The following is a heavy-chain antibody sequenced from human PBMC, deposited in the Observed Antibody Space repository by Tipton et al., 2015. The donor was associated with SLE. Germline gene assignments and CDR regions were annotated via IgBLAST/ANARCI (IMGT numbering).Heavy chain of an antibody. CDR3: ARSAGYGSNWAHFDY. D-gene: IGHD6-13*01. Sequence: LRLSCTVSDGSVSSHYWTWIRQPPGKGLEWIGYIYYSGSTNYNPSLKSRVTISVDTSKNQFSLKLSSVTAADTAVYYCARSAGYGSNWAHFDYWGQGTLVTVSS. CDR1: DGSVSSHY. CDR2: IYYSGST. J-gene: IGHJ4*02. V-gene: IGHV4-59*02.